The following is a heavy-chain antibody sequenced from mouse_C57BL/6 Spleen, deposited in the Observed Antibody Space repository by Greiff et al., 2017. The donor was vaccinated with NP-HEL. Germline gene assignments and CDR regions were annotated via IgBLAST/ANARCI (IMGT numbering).Heavy chain of an antibody. D-gene: IGHD1-1*01. CDR2: IYPGDGDT. CDR1: GYAFSSSW. Sequence: VQLQQSGPELVKPGASVKISCKASGYAFSSSWMNWVKQRPGKGLEWIGRIYPGDGDTNYNGKFKGKATLTADKSPSTAYMQRSSLTSDDSAVYFCARYGSMDAMDYWGQGTSVTVSS. CDR3: ARYGSMDAMDY. J-gene: IGHJ4*01. V-gene: IGHV1-82*01.